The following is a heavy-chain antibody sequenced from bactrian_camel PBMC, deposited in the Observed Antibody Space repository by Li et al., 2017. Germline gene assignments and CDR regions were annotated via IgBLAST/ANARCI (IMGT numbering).Heavy chain of an antibody. CDR1: DSTYSPNC. V-gene: IGHV3S53*01. D-gene: IGHD2*01. Sequence: QLVESGGGSVQAGGSLRLSCVASDSTYSPNCMAWFRQAAGNEQQKGVAGIASDGSVEVYMDSVKGRFTISRDNAKNTAYLQMNSLKPEDTATYHCAVRPGYKCYYPNPMQFKSWGQGTQVTVS. J-gene: IGHJ4*01. CDR3: AVRPGYKCYYPNPMQFKS. CDR2: IASDGSV.